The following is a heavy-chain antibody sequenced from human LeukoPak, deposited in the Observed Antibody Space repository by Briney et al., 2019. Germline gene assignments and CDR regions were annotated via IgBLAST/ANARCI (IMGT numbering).Heavy chain of an antibody. J-gene: IGHJ6*03. V-gene: IGHV3-33*01. CDR1: GFTFSSYG. D-gene: IGHD2-2*01. CDR3: ARDGTGWTPNYYMDV. CDR2: IWYDGSNK. Sequence: PGGSLRLSCAASGFTFSSYGMHWVRQAPGKGLEWVAVIWYDGSNKYYADSVKGRFTISRDNSKNTLYLQMNSLRAEDTAVYYCARDGTGWTPNYYMDVWGKGTTVTVSS.